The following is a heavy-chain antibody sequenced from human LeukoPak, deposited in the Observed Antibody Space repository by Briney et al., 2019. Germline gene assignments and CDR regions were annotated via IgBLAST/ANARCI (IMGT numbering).Heavy chain of an antibody. J-gene: IGHJ6*02. Sequence: GGSLRLSCAASGFTFSSYEMNWVRQAPGKGLEWVSYISSSGSTIYYADYVKGRFTISRDNAKNSLYLQMNSLRAEDTAVYYCARVDYYDSSGYYYTRLDYYYYGMDVWGQGTTVTVSS. CDR2: ISSSGSTI. D-gene: IGHD3-22*01. CDR1: GFTFSSYE. V-gene: IGHV3-48*03. CDR3: ARVDYYDSSGYYYTRLDYYYYGMDV.